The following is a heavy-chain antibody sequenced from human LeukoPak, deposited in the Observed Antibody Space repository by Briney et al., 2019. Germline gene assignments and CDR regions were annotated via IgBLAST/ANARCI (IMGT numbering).Heavy chain of an antibody. CDR1: GGSISNDYYY. CDR3: ARGHRGLGKVVPAAIGY. Sequence: SETLCLTCTVSGGSISNDYYYWGWIRQPPGKGLEWIGSIYYSGSAKYNPSLKSRVTISVDTSKNQFSLNLSSVTAADTAVYYCARGHRGLGKVVPAAIGYWGQGTLVTVSS. V-gene: IGHV4-39*07. CDR2: IYYSGSA. D-gene: IGHD2-2*02. J-gene: IGHJ4*02.